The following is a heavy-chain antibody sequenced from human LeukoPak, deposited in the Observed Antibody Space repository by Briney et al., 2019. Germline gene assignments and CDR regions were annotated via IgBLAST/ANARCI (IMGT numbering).Heavy chain of an antibody. V-gene: IGHV3-23*01. CDR2: VSRNGDST. Sequence: QPGGSLRLSCSASGFTFSSFAITWGRQAPGKGLEWVSAVSRNGDSTYYADSVKGRFTISRDNSKTTLYLQMNSLRAEDTALYYCAKDLIAVGDGYYFDYWGQGTLVTVSS. CDR3: AKDLIAVGDGYYFDY. D-gene: IGHD6-19*01. CDR1: GFTFSSFA. J-gene: IGHJ4*02.